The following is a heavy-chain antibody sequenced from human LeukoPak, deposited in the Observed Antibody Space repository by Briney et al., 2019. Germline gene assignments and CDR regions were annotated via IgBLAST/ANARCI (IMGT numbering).Heavy chain of an antibody. V-gene: IGHV1-18*01. Sequence: GASVKVSCKASGYTFTSYGISWVRQAPGQGLEWMGWISAYNGNTHYAQKLQGRVTMTTDTSTSTAYMELRSLRSDDTAVYYCARGPDYYGPSTQNFDYWGQGTLVTVSS. CDR2: ISAYNGNT. D-gene: IGHD3-10*01. J-gene: IGHJ4*02. CDR3: ARGPDYYGPSTQNFDY. CDR1: GYTFTSYG.